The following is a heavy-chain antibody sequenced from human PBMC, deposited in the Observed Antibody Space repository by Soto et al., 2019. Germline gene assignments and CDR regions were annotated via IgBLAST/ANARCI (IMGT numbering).Heavy chain of an antibody. J-gene: IGHJ6*02. CDR2: IYGGLTT. D-gene: IGHD6-6*01. CDR3: ARDGGSSSWYYYGMDV. Sequence: PGGSLRLSCAASGFTVSSTYMTWVRQAPGKGLEWVSVIYGGLTTSYADSVKGRFTISRDNSKNTVFLQMNSLRGEDTAVYYCARDGGSSSWYYYGMDVWGQGTKVTVSS. V-gene: IGHV3-53*01. CDR1: GFTVSSTY.